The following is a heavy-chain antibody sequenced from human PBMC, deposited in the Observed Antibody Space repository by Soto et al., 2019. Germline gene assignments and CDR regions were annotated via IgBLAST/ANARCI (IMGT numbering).Heavy chain of an antibody. Sequence: EEQLLESGGGLVQPGGSLRLSCAASGFTFSSYWMHWVRQAPAKGLVWVSRINPGGSITAYADSVKGRFTISRDHAKNTMYLQMNSLGGDDTAVYYCARVPTGKYGVWTYWGQGTLVTVSS. V-gene: IGHV3-74*01. J-gene: IGHJ4*02. D-gene: IGHD2-8*01. CDR1: GFTFSSYW. CDR3: ARVPTGKYGVWTY. CDR2: INPGGSIT.